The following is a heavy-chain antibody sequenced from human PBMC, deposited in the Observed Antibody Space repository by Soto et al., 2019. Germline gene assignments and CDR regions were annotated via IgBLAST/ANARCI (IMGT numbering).Heavy chain of an antibody. D-gene: IGHD5-12*01. CDR3: AREGNGYKYYFDY. Sequence: QVQLVESGGGVVQPGRSLRLSCAASGFIFNGYGLQWVRQAPGKGLEWVAMISYDGSNKYYADSVKGRFTISRDNSKNTMYLQMNSLRPEDTAVYYCAREGNGYKYYFDYWGQGTLVTVSS. CDR1: GFIFNGYG. J-gene: IGHJ4*02. CDR2: ISYDGSNK. V-gene: IGHV3-30*04.